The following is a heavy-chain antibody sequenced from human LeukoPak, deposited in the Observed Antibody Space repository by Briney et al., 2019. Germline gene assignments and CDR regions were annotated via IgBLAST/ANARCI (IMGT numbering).Heavy chain of an antibody. V-gene: IGHV4-61*02. J-gene: IGHJ5*02. D-gene: IGHD3-10*01. CDR2: IYTSGST. CDR1: GGSISSGSYY. CDR3: ARDRYYGSGSAHWFDP. Sequence: PSETLSLTCTVSGGSISSGSYYWSWIRQPAGKGLEWIGRIYTSGSTNYNPSLKSRVTMSVDTSKNQFSLKLSSVTAADTAVYYCARDRYYGSGSAHWFDPWGQGTLVTVSS.